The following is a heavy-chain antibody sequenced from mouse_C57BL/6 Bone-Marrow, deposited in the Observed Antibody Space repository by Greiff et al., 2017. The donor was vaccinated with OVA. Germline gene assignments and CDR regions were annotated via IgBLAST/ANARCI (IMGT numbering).Heavy chain of an antibody. D-gene: IGHD1-1*01. CDR2: IWSGGST. J-gene: IGHJ4*01. CDR3: ARKGTTVVPYAMDY. V-gene: IGHV2-2*01. CDR1: GFSLTRYG. Sequence: VQLQQSGPGLVQPSQSLSITCTVSGFSLTRYGVHWVRQSPGKGLEWLGVIWSGGSTDYNAAFISRLSISNDNSKSQVFIKMNSLQADDTAIYYCARKGTTVVPYAMDYWGQGTSVTVSS.